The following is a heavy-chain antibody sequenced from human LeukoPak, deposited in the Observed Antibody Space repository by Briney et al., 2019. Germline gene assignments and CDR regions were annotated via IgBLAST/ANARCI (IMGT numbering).Heavy chain of an antibody. J-gene: IGHJ4*02. CDR3: ARHASSSDSTASYYSFDY. D-gene: IGHD3-22*01. CDR2: INHSGST. V-gene: IGHV4-34*01. Sequence: SETLSLTCAVYGGSFSGYYWSWIRQPPGKGLESIGEINHSGSTNYNPSLKSRVTISVDTSKNQFSLKLSSVTAADTAVYYCARHASSSDSTASYYSFDYWGQGTLVTVSS. CDR1: GGSFSGYY.